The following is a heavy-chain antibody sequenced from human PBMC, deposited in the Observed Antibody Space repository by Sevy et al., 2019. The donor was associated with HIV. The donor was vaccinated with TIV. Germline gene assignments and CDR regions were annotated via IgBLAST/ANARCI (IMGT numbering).Heavy chain of an antibody. V-gene: IGHV1-18*01. D-gene: IGHD5-18*01. CDR2: ISAYNGNT. CDR3: AKVGYSYGDDAFGI. J-gene: IGHJ3*02. CDR1: GYTFTSYG. Sequence: ASVKVSCKASGYTFTSYGISWVRQAPGQGLEWMGWISAYNGNTKYTQKLQGRVTMTTDTCTSTAYMELRSLRSDDTAVYYCAKVGYSYGDDAFGIWGQGTMVTVSS.